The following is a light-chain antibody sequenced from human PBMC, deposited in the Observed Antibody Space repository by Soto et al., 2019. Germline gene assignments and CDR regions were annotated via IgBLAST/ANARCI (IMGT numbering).Light chain of an antibody. V-gene: IGLV4-60*02. Sequence: QAVVTQSSSASASLGSSVKLTCTLSSGHSSYIIAWHQQQPGKAPRYLMNLEGSGSYNKESGVPDRFSGSSSGADRYLTISNLQFEDEADYYCETWDRNTRVFGGGTQLTVL. CDR3: ETWDRNTRV. CDR1: SGHSSYI. J-gene: IGLJ3*02. CDR2: LEGSGSY.